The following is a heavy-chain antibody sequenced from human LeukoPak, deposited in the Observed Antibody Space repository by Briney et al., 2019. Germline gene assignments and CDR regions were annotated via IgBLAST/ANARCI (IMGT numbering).Heavy chain of an antibody. CDR1: GFNVTDNY. V-gene: IGHV3-53*04. CDR2: VYSGGKT. CDR3: ARGVTFCSGGGCSFPTY. J-gene: IGHJ4*02. D-gene: IGHD2-15*01. Sequence: GGSLRLSCVASGFNVTDNYMTWVRQAPGKGLEWLSVVYSGGKTYYADSVKGRFTNSRHNSKNTLFLQMDTLRPEDTAVYYCARGVTFCSGGGCSFPTYWGQGTLVTVSS.